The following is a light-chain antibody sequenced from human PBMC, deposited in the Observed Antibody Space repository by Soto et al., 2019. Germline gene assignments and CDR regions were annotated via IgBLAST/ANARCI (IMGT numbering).Light chain of an antibody. CDR2: DVS. CDR1: STDVGRYNY. V-gene: IGLV2-14*01. CDR3: TSYTSDSTYV. J-gene: IGLJ1*01. Sequence: QAVVTQPASVSGSPGQSITISCTGTSTDVGRYNYVSWYQQHPGKAPKLMVYDVSHRPSWVSNRFSGSKSGITASLTISGLQAEDEADYYCTSYTSDSTYVFGTGTKVTVL.